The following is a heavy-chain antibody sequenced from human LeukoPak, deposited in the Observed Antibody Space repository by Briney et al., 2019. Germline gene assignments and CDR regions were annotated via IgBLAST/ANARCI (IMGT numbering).Heavy chain of an antibody. Sequence: PGGSLRLPCAASGFTFSSYEMNWVRQAPGKGLEWVSYISSSGTTKYYADSVKGRFTISRDNVKNSLYLQMNSLRAEDTAVYYCARVVPFENWGQGTLVTVSS. CDR3: ARVVPFEN. CDR2: ISSSGTTK. CDR1: GFTFSSYE. D-gene: IGHD1-26*01. J-gene: IGHJ4*02. V-gene: IGHV3-48*03.